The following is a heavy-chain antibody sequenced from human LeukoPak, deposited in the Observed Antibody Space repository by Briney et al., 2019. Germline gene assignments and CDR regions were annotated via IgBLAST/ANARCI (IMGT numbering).Heavy chain of an antibody. D-gene: IGHD3-9*01. V-gene: IGHV5-51*01. CDR1: GYIFTSYW. J-gene: IGHJ6*03. CDR2: IYPGDSDT. CDR3: ARHPRYFDALTRRDYYYYMDV. Sequence: GESLKISCKGAGYIFTSYWNGWVRQMAGKRREWMVIIYPGDSDTSYSPSFQGRFTISGDKSISTAYLQWNSLKASDTAMYYCARHPRYFDALTRRDYYYYMDVWGKGTTVTVSS.